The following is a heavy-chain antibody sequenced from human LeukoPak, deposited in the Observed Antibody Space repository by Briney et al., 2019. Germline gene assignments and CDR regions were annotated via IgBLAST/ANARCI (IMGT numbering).Heavy chain of an antibody. V-gene: IGHV4-59*01. J-gene: IGHJ4*02. CDR2: MSDSGQT. CDR3: ARITGYFDSGGSYYWGFFDY. CDR1: GVSMTNDR. D-gene: IGHD3-22*01. Sequence: PSKTLSLTCSVSGVSMTNDRWTWIRQAPGKGLEWIGYMSDSGQTNYNPSLRSRATVSVDTSKSQCSLRLTSVTSADTAVYYCARITGYFDSGGSYYWGFFDYWGQGSLVTVSS.